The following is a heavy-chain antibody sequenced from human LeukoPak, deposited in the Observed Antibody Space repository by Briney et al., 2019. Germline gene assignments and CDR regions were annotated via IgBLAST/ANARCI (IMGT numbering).Heavy chain of an antibody. V-gene: IGHV4-34*01. D-gene: IGHD3-22*01. J-gene: IGHJ4*02. CDR1: GGSFSGYY. Sequence: SETLSLTCTVSGGSFSGYYWSWIRQPPGKGLEWIGEINHSGSTNYNPSLKSRVTISVDTSKNQFSLKLSSVTAADTAVYYCARDRDYYDSSGYLSYFDYWGQGTLVTVSS. CDR3: ARDRDYYDSSGYLSYFDY. CDR2: INHSGST.